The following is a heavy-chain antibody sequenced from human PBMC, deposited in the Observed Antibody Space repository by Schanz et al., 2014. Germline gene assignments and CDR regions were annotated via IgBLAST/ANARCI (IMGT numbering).Heavy chain of an antibody. Sequence: EVQLLESGGGLVKPGGSLRLSCAASGFTFSNAWMSWVRQAPGKGLEWVARIKSKADGGTTDYPAPVKGRFIMSRDDSNPPLSLLMNPQKTDSSPVSYCTTHGLGYYFDYWGQGTLVPVSS. D-gene: IGHD3-10*01. J-gene: IGHJ4*02. CDR2: IKSKADGGTT. CDR1: GFTFSNAW. CDR3: TTHGLGYYFDY. V-gene: IGHV3-15*01.